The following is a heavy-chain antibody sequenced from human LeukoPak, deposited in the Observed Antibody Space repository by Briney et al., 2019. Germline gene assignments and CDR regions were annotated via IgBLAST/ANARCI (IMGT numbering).Heavy chain of an antibody. Sequence: SETLSLTCTVSGGSISSSSYYWGWIRQPPGKGLEWIGSIYYSGSTYYNPSLKSRVTISVDTSKNQFSLKLSSVTAADTAVYYCATRDYYDSSGFLDAFDIWGQGTMVTASS. J-gene: IGHJ3*02. D-gene: IGHD3-22*01. CDR1: GGSISSSSYY. V-gene: IGHV4-39*01. CDR2: IYYSGST. CDR3: ATRDYYDSSGFLDAFDI.